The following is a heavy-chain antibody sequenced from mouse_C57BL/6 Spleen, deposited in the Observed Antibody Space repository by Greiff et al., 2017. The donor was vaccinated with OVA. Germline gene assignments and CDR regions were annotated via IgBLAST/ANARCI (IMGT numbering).Heavy chain of an antibody. CDR2: IWSDGST. V-gene: IGHV2-6-1*01. CDR1: GFSLTSYG. J-gene: IGHJ4*01. CDR3: ARHRTGTLGAMDY. D-gene: IGHD4-1*01. Sequence: VKLVESGPGLVAPSQSLSITCTVSGFSLTSYGVHWVRQPPGKGLEWLVVIWSDGSTTYNSALKSRLSISKDNSKSQVFLKMNSLQTDDTAMYYCARHRTGTLGAMDYWGQGTSVTVSS.